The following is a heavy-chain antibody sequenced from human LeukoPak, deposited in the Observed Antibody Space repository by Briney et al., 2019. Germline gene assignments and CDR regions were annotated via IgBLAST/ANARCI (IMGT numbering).Heavy chain of an antibody. CDR1: GFTFTKYW. V-gene: IGHV3-7*01. CDR3: ARGDYFDRCFPD. D-gene: IGHD3-22*01. J-gene: IGHJ4*02. Sequence: GGSVRVSCVACGFTFTKYWMNWVRQAPGKGLEGVADINEDGSEKYYVDSVKGRFTISRDNAKNSLYLQMNSLRAEDTAVYYCARGDYFDRCFPDWGQGTLVTVSS. CDR2: INEDGSEK.